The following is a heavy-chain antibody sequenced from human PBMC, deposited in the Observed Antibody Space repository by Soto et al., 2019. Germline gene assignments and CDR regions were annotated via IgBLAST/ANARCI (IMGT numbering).Heavy chain of an antibody. Sequence: SETLSLTCAVYGGSFSGYYWSWIRQPPGKGLEWIGEINHSGSTNYNPSLKSRVTISVDTSKNQFSLKLSSVTAADTAVYYCARGQVLWFGESNWFDPWGQGTLVTVSS. CDR3: ARGQVLWFGESNWFDP. CDR1: GGSFSGYY. D-gene: IGHD3-10*01. V-gene: IGHV4-34*01. J-gene: IGHJ5*02. CDR2: INHSGST.